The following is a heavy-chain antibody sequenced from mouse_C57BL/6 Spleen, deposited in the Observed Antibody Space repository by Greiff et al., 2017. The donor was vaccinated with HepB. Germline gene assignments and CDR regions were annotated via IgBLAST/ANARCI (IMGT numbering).Heavy chain of an antibody. J-gene: IGHJ4*01. CDR2: ISSGGDYI. D-gene: IGHD2-3*01. Sequence: EVKLVESGEGLVKPGGSLKLSCAASGFTFSSYAMSWVRQTPEKRLEWVAYISSGGDYIYYADTVKGRFTISRDNARNTLYLQMSSLKSEDTAMYYCTIYDGFYAMDYWGQGTSVTVSS. CDR3: TIYDGFYAMDY. V-gene: IGHV5-9-1*02. CDR1: GFTFSSYA.